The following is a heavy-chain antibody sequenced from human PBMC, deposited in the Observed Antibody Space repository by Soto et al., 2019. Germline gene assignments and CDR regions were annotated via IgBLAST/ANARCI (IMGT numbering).Heavy chain of an antibody. CDR2: INAGNGNT. V-gene: IGHV1-3*01. J-gene: IGHJ6*04. CDR3: ARIGSEENSSGWSSVMDV. Sequence: ASVKVSCKASGYTFTSYAMHWVRQAPGQRLEWMGWINAGNGNTKYSQKFQGRVTITRDTSASTAYMELSSLRSEDTAVYYCARIGSEENSSGWSSVMDVWGKGTTVTVSS. D-gene: IGHD6-19*01. CDR1: GYTFTSYA.